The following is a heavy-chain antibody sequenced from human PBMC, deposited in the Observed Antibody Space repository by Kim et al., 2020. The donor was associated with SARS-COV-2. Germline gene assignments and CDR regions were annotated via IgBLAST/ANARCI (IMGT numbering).Heavy chain of an antibody. V-gene: IGHV3-23*01. D-gene: IGHD6-19*01. Sequence: YYANSGQCRFTISRDNSKNTLYLQMNSLRAEDTAVYYCAKVVGSSGYYDYWGQGTLVTVSS. CDR3: AKVVGSSGYYDY. J-gene: IGHJ4*02.